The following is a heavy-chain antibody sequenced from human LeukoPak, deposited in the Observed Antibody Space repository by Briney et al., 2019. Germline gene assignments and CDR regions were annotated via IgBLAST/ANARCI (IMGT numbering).Heavy chain of an antibody. CDR3: AKDPSCGDLTYHYYYGLDV. J-gene: IGHJ6*02. CDR1: GFTFSNYG. D-gene: IGHD4-17*01. V-gene: IGHV3-30*18. Sequence: GGSLRLSCAASGFTFSNYGMHWVRQAPGKGLEWVAVISYDGTNKYFADSVKGRFTISRDSSKNTLYLQMNSLRAEDTAVYYCAKDPSCGDLTYHYYYGLDVWGQGTTVTVSS. CDR2: ISYDGTNK.